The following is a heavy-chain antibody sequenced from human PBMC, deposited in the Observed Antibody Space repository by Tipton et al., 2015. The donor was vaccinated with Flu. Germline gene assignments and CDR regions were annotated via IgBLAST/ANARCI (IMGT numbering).Heavy chain of an antibody. CDR2: IHRSGNG. Sequence: TLSLTCSVSGDSIGYPYFWGWIRQAPGKGLGWIGNIHRSGNGYYNPSLKSRVTMSVDSSKNQFSLRLTSVTAADTAVYFWARRHYSNYVSEPKNWFDSWGQRALGTVSS. J-gene: IGHJ5*01. CDR3: ARRHYSNYVSEPKNWFDS. V-gene: IGHV4-38-2*01. CDR1: GDSIGYPYF. D-gene: IGHD4-11*01.